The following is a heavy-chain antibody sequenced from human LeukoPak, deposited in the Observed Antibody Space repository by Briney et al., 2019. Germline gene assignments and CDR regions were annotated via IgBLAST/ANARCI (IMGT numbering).Heavy chain of an antibody. V-gene: IGHV4-59*01. J-gene: IGHJ5*01. Sequence: GSLRLSCAASGFTFSSYSMNWVRQAPGRGLEWIGYFYYSVSTNYNPSLMSRVTISIDTSKNQFSLKLSSVTAADTAVYYCARGDSDFWNAPPPTFDSWGPRTLVTASS. CDR3: ARGDSDFWNAPPPTFDS. CDR1: GFTFSSYS. CDR2: FYYSVST. D-gene: IGHD3-3*01.